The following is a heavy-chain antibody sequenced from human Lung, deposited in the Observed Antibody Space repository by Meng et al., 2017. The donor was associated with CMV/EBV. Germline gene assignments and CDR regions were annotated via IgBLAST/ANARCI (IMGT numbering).Heavy chain of an antibody. J-gene: IGHJ3*02. CDR3: ASKMYYDFWSAYRGTEGVDPFNI. CDR1: GYTFTDYR. Sequence: SVKVSCXASGYTFTDYRMHRVRQAPGQGLEWMGWISPNNGATNYAQKFQGRVTMTRDTSINTAYMELNRLTYDDTAVYYCASKMYYDFWSAYRGTEGVDPFNIWGQGTLVTVSS. V-gene: IGHV1-2*02. CDR2: ISPNNGAT. D-gene: IGHD3-3*01.